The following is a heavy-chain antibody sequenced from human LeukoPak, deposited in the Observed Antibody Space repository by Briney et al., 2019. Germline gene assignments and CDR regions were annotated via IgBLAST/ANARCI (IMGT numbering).Heavy chain of an antibody. CDR1: GFIFSDYY. CDR2: IDRSGATA. D-gene: IGHD6-19*01. CDR3: GLSSMNPSYYYGIDV. J-gene: IGHJ6*02. V-gene: IGHV3-11*01. Sequence: GGSQRLSCAASGFIFSDYYMTWIRRAPGKGLDWVSYIDRSGATAFYADSVKGRFTMSRDNARNSLHLQMNDLRPEDSAVYYCGLSSMNPSYYYGIDVWGQGTTVRVSS.